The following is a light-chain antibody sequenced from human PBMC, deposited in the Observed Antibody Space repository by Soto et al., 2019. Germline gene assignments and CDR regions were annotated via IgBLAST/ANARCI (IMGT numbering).Light chain of an antibody. CDR1: SSDVGAYNL. V-gene: IGLV2-14*01. CDR2: EVS. Sequence: SALTQPASVSGSPGQSITISCTGTSSDVGAYNLVSWYQHHPDKAPKLMISEVSNRPSGVSDRFSGSKSGNTASLTISGLQAEDEADYYCASITTTNLVCGPGTKVTVL. J-gene: IGLJ1*01. CDR3: ASITTTNLV.